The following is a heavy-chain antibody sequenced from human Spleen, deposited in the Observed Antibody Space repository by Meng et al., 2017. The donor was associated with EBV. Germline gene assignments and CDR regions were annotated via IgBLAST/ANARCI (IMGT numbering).Heavy chain of an antibody. V-gene: IGHV4-61*01. CDR2: VYFSGST. J-gene: IGHJ5*02. CDR3: ARGGYGTNYFDP. Sequence: VQLKESGPGLVKPSETLSLTCTVSGASISTGSYYWTWIRQTPGKGLEWLGYVYFSGSTNYNPSLKSRVTMSIDTSKNQFSLNLRSATAADAAVYFCARGGYGTNYFDPWGQGTLVTVSS. D-gene: IGHD4/OR15-4a*01. CDR1: GASISTGSYY.